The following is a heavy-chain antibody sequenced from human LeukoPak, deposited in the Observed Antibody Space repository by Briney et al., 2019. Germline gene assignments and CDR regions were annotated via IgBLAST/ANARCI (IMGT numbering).Heavy chain of an antibody. J-gene: IGHJ6*03. V-gene: IGHV6-1*01. Sequence: SQTLSLTCAISGDSVSSISAAWNWIRQSPSRGLEWLGRTYYRSKWYNDYAVSVKSRITINPDTSKNQFSLQLNSVTPEDTAVYYCARESIAARPEYYYYMDVWGKGTTVTVSS. CDR1: GDSVSSISAA. D-gene: IGHD6-6*01. CDR3: ARESIAARPEYYYYMDV. CDR2: TYYRSKWYN.